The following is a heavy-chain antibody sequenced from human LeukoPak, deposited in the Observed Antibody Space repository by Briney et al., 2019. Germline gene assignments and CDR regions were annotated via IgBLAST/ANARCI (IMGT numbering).Heavy chain of an antibody. D-gene: IGHD3-22*01. CDR3: ARDGGHYYGSSGYYRVNYYYYGMDV. V-gene: IGHV3-30*04. CDR2: ISYDGSNK. J-gene: IGHJ6*02. CDR1: GFTFSSYA. Sequence: GGSLRLSCAASGFTFSSYAMHWVRQAPGKGLEWVAVISYDGSNKYYADSVKGRFTISRDNSKNTLYLQMNSLRAEDTAVYYCARDGGHYYGSSGYYRVNYYYYGMDVWGQGTTVTVSS.